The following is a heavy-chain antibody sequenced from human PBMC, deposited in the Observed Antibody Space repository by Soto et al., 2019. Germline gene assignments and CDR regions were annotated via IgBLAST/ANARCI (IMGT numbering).Heavy chain of an antibody. V-gene: IGHV3-21*01. CDR2: ISSSSSYI. CDR3: ARATMIVVVITAFDI. CDR1: GFTFSSYS. J-gene: IGHJ3*02. Sequence: EVQLVESGGGLVKPGGSLRLSCAASGFTFSSYSMNWVRQAPGKGLEWVSSISSSSSYIYYADSVKGRFTISRDNAKNSLYLQMNSLRAEDTAVYYCARATMIVVVITAFDIWGQGTMVTVSS. D-gene: IGHD3-22*01.